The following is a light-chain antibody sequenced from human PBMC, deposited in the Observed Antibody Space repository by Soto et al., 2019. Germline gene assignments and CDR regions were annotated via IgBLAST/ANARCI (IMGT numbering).Light chain of an antibody. CDR2: DVS. CDR3: SSYAGTHIV. J-gene: IGLJ1*01. Sequence: SVLTKPPSATGSPGQSGAITNTSTSSDVGGYDYVSWYQQYPGKAPKLMIYDVSKRPSGVPDRFSGSKSGNTASLTVSGLQAEDEADYYCSSYAGTHIVFGTGTKVTVL. CDR1: SSDVGGYDY. V-gene: IGLV2-8*01.